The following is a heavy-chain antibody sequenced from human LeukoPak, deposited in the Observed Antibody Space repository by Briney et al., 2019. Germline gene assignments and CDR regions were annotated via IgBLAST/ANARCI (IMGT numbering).Heavy chain of an antibody. J-gene: IGHJ4*02. Sequence: SETLSLTCTVSGGSVSSGSYYWSWIRQPPGKGLEWIGYIYYSGSTNYNPSLKSRVTISVDTSKNQFSLELSSVTAADTAVYYCATWLTATGFDYWGQGTLVTVSS. V-gene: IGHV4-61*01. CDR2: IYYSGST. CDR3: ATWLTATGFDY. D-gene: IGHD2-21*02. CDR1: GGSVSSGSYY.